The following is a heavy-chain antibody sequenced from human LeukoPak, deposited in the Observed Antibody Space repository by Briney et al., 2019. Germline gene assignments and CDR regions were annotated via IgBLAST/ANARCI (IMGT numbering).Heavy chain of an antibody. CDR2: INHSGST. Sequence: PSETLSLTCAVYGGSFSGYYWSWIRQPPGKGLEWIGEINHSGSTNYNPSLKSRVTISVDTSKNQFSLKLSSVTAADTAVYYCARGRYYGSGSYRSYYYYYYMDVWGKGTTVTVSS. V-gene: IGHV4-34*01. CDR1: GGSFSGYY. J-gene: IGHJ6*03. D-gene: IGHD3-10*01. CDR3: ARGRYYGSGSYRSYYYYYYMDV.